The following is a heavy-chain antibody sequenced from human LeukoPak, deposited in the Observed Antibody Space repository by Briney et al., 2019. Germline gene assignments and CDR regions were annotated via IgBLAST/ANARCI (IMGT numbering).Heavy chain of an antibody. D-gene: IGHD4-23*01. CDR1: GYTFTSYD. Sequence: ASVKVSCKASGYTFTSYDINWVRQATGQGLEWMGWMNPNSGNTGYAQKFQGRVTITRNTSISTAYMELSSLRAEDTAVYYCARVSTVVTFYYYYYMDVWGKGTTVTISS. CDR3: ARVSTVVTFYYYYYMDV. CDR2: MNPNSGNT. J-gene: IGHJ6*03. V-gene: IGHV1-8*03.